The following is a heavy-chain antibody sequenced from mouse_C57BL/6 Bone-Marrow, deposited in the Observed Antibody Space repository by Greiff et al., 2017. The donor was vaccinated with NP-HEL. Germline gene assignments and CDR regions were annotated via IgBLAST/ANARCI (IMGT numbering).Heavy chain of an antibody. D-gene: IGHD1-1*01. Sequence: VQLQQPGAELVRPGSSVKLSCKASGYTFTSYWMHWVKQRPIQGLEWIGNIDTSDSETHYNQKFKDKATLTVDKSSSTAYMQLSSLTSEDSAVYYCAREEYYYGSSFYWYFDVWGTGTTVTVSS. V-gene: IGHV1-52*01. J-gene: IGHJ1*03. CDR2: IDTSDSET. CDR3: AREEYYYGSSFYWYFDV. CDR1: GYTFTSYW.